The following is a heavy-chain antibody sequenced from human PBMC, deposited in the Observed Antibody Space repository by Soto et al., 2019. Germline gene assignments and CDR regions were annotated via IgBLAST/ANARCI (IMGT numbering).Heavy chain of an antibody. Sequence: SETLSLTCTVSGGSISNSNYYWGWIRQPPGKGLEWIGSIYYSGSTYYNPSLKSRVTISVDTSKNQFSLNLRSVTAADTAVYYCSRQIYDFVWGTYRPFYFDYWGQGTLVTVSS. J-gene: IGHJ4*02. V-gene: IGHV4-39*01. CDR3: SRQIYDFVWGTYRPFYFDY. CDR2: IYYSGST. CDR1: GGSISNSNYY. D-gene: IGHD3-16*02.